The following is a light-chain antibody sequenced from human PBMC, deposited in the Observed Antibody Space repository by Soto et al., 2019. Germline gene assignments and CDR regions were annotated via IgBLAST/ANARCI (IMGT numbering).Light chain of an antibody. CDR3: SSYTSSSTYV. Sequence: ALTQPPSVSVSPGQSVAISCTGTSSDVGGSNGVSWYQQPPGTAPKLMIYDVSNRPSGVPDRFYGSKSGNTASLTISGLQAEDEGDYYCSSYTSSSTYVFGTGTKVTVL. CDR1: SSDVGGSNG. V-gene: IGLV2-18*02. CDR2: DVS. J-gene: IGLJ1*01.